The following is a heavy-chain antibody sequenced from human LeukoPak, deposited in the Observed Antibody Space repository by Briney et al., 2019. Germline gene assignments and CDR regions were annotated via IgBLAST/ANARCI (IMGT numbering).Heavy chain of an antibody. CDR3: AILLAGVSNGYDNAFDI. D-gene: IGHD3-22*01. V-gene: IGHV4-39*07. CDR1: GDITHY. CDR2: IYYSGST. Sequence: PSETLSLTCIVSGDITHYWGWIRQPPGKGLECIGSIYYSGSTYYNPSLKSRVTISIDTSKKQFSLRLSSVTAADTAVYYCAILLAGVSNGYDNAFDIWGQGTMVTVSS. J-gene: IGHJ3*02.